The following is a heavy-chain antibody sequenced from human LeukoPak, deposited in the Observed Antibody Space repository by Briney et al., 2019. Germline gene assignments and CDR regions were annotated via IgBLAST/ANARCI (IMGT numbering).Heavy chain of an antibody. Sequence: PGGSLRLSCTASGFTFSDRYIDWVRQAPGKGLEWVGRIRNKANSYTTEYAASVRGRLTISRDESKNLLYLQMNSLKTEDTAVYYCTRCSTGTRLYYFDYWGQGTLVTVSS. CDR3: TRCSTGTRLYYFDY. J-gene: IGHJ4*02. V-gene: IGHV3-72*01. D-gene: IGHD1/OR15-1a*01. CDR1: GFTFSDRY. CDR2: IRNKANSYTT.